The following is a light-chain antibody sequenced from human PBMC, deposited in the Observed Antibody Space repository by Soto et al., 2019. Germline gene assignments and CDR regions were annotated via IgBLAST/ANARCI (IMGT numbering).Light chain of an antibody. CDR1: QSVLYSSNNKNY. CDR2: WAS. CDR3: HQYYTNSPT. J-gene: IGKJ1*01. V-gene: IGKV4-1*01. Sequence: DIVMTQSPDSLAVSLGERATINCKSSQSVLYSSNNKNYLAWYQQKPGQAPTLLIYWASTRESGVPDRFSGSGSGTDFALTFSSLQPEDVAVYYCHQYYTNSPTFGQGTKVEIK.